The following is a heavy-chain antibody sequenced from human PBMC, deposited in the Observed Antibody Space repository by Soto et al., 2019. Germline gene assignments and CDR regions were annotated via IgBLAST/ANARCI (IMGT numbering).Heavy chain of an antibody. Sequence: GGSLRISCAASGFTFSDYYMTWIRQAPGKGLEWISYISNSGTYTNYADSVKGRFTISRDNAKNSLYLRMTGLRAEDTAVYYCVRGCRGYWGQGILVT. CDR2: ISNSGTYT. CDR1: GFTFSDYY. CDR3: VRGCRGY. J-gene: IGHJ4*02. V-gene: IGHV3-11*06.